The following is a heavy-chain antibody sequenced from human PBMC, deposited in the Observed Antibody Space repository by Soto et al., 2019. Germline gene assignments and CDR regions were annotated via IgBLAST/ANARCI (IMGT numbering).Heavy chain of an antibody. J-gene: IGHJ4*02. CDR3: LRATYFSDSSGYTRCFDY. CDR2: IVPMFGTS. D-gene: IGHD3-22*01. CDR1: GGTSTRYA. V-gene: IGHV1-69*06. Sequence: QERLVQSGAEVRKPGSSMKVSCKVTGGTSTRYAINWVRQAPGQGLEWMGGIVPMFGTSKYAQKFQGRVTITADTSTNIAYMELRSLRSEDTAVYYCLRATYFSDSSGYTRCFDYWGQGTLVTVSS.